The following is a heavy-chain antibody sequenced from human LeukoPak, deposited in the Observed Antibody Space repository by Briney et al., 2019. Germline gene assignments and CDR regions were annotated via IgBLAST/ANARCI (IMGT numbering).Heavy chain of an antibody. Sequence: SVKLSCKASGGTFSSYAISWVRQAPGQGLEWMGGIIPIFGTANYAQKFQGRVTITADESTSTAYMELSSLRSEDTAVYYCARGGYSYGREYYYYYGMDVWGQGTTVTVSS. J-gene: IGHJ6*02. D-gene: IGHD5-18*01. CDR3: ARGGYSYGREYYYYYGMDV. V-gene: IGHV1-69*13. CDR2: IIPIFGTA. CDR1: GGTFSSYA.